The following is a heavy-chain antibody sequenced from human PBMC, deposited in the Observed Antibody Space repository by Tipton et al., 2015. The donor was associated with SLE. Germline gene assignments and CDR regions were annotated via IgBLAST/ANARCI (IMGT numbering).Heavy chain of an antibody. D-gene: IGHD3-3*02. CDR1: GDSINSHY. V-gene: IGHV4-4*07. CDR3: ARTAVLAAIMMDV. CDR2: IYPSGSI. Sequence: TLSLTCTVSGDSINSHYWSWIRQPAGKGLQWIGRIYPSGSINYNPSLKSRVTMSVDTSRNQFSLKLTSMSAADTAVYYCARTAVLAAIMMDVWGQGTTVTVSS. J-gene: IGHJ6*02.